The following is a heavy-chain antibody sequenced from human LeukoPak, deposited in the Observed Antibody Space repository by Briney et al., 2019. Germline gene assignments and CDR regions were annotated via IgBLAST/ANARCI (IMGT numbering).Heavy chain of an antibody. J-gene: IGHJ4*02. CDR2: IYYSGST. Sequence: SETLSLTCTVSGGSISSYYWSWIRQPPGKGLEWIGYIYYSGSTNYNPSLKSRVTISVDTSKNQFSLKLSSVTAADTAVYYCARGGTMVRGVEDWGQGTLVTVSS. D-gene: IGHD3-10*01. CDR3: ARGGTMVRGVED. CDR1: GGSISSYY. V-gene: IGHV4-59*12.